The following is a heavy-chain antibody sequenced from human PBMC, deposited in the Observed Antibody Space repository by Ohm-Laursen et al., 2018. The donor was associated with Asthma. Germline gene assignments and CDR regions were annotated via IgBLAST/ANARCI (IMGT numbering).Heavy chain of an antibody. CDR3: ARSPYSSGWYDY. J-gene: IGHJ4*02. CDR1: GFSLSTSGMR. V-gene: IGHV2-70*04. CDR2: IDWDDDK. Sequence: PQTLTLTCTFSGFSLSTSGMRVSWIRQPPGKALEWLARIDWDDDKFYSTSLKTRLTISKDTSKNQVVLTMTNMDPVDTATYYCARSPYSSGWYDYWGQGTLVTVSS. D-gene: IGHD6-19*01.